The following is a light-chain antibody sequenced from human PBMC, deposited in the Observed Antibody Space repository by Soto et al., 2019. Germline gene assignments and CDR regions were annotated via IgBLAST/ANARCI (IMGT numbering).Light chain of an antibody. CDR2: GAS. V-gene: IGKV3-15*01. CDR3: QHYNNWPPFT. CDR1: QSVSSN. J-gene: IGKJ3*01. Sequence: EIVMTQSPATLSVSPGERATLSCRASQSVSSNLAWYQQKPGQAPRLLIYGASTRATEIPARFSGSGSGTEFTLTISSLQSEDFAVYYCQHYNNWPPFTFGPGTKVDIK.